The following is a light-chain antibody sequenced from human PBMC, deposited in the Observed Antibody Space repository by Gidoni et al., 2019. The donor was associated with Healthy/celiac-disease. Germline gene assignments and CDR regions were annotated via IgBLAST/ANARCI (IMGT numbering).Light chain of an antibody. J-gene: IGKJ2*01. CDR3: QQSYSTPPNT. Sequence: DIQVTQSPSSLSASVGDRVTITCLASQSISSYLNWYQQKPGKAPKLLIYAASSLQSGVPSRFSVSGSVTDFTLTISSLQPEDFSTYYCQQSYSTPPNTFGQGTKLEIK. V-gene: IGKV1-39*01. CDR1: QSISSY. CDR2: AAS.